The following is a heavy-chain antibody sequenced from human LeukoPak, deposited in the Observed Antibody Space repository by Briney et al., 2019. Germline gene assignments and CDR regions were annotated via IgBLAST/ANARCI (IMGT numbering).Heavy chain of an antibody. CDR1: GYTFTSYG. CDR2: ISAYNGNT. V-gene: IGHV1-18*01. J-gene: IGHJ6*02. D-gene: IGHD2-2*01. CDR3: ARVTPNIVVVPAAILEDYYYYYGMDV. Sequence: ASVKVSCKASGYTFTSYGISWERQAPGQGLEWMGWISAYNGNTNYAQKLQGRVTMTTDTSTSTAYMELRSLRSDDTAVYYCARVTPNIVVVPAAILEDYYYYYGMDVWGQGTTVTVSS.